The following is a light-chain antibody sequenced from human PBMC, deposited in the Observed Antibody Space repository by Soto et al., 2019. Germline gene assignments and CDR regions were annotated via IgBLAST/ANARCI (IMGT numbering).Light chain of an antibody. V-gene: IGLV2-8*01. CDR2: QVN. J-gene: IGLJ1*01. CDR1: SSDIGVYDF. Sequence: QSVLTQPPSASGSPGQSVTISCTGTSSDIGVYDFVSWYQQHPGKAPKVIIYQVNKRPSGVPDRFSGSKSGNTASLTVSGLRPEDEADYFCSSFSSSYSPYVFGTGTKVTVL. CDR3: SSFSSSYSPYV.